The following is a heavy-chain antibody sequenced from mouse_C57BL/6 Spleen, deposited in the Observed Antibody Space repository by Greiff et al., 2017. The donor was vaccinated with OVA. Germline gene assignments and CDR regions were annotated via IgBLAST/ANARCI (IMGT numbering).Heavy chain of an antibody. V-gene: IGHV1-20*01. J-gene: IGHJ3*01. D-gene: IGHD1-1*01. CDR1: GYSFTGYF. CDR2: INPYNGDT. Sequence: VQLQQSGPELVKPGDSVKISCKASGYSFTGYFMNWVMQSHGKSLEWIGRINPYNGDTFYNQKFKGKATLTVDKSSSAAHLELRSLTSEDSAVYYSARGGGSSSAWFAYWGQGTLVTVSA. CDR3: ARGGGSSSAWFAY.